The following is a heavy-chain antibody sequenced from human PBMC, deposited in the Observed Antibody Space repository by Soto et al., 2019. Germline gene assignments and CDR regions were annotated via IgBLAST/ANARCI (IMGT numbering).Heavy chain of an antibody. J-gene: IGHJ6*02. D-gene: IGHD2-8*01. Sequence: VESLSLSCAASEFTFGHYAMNWVRQAPGKGLEWVSSISYSGSHTYYADSVKARFTISRDNAKNSLYLQMNSLGVEDAAVYYCATQSEVSLGGQMDVWGQGTTVTVSS. CDR3: ATQSEVSLGGQMDV. CDR2: ISYSGSHT. V-gene: IGHV3-21*06. CDR1: EFTFGHYA.